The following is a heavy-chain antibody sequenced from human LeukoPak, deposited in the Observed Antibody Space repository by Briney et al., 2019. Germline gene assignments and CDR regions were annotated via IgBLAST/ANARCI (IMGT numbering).Heavy chain of an antibody. CDR3: ARDGLRLGELSLN. Sequence: SQTLSLTCAVSGGSLSSGGYSWRWLRQPPGRGLEWVGYIYHSGSTYYNPSLKSRVTISVDRSKNQFSLKLSSVTAADTAVYYCARDGLRLGELSLNWGQGTLVTVSS. D-gene: IGHD3-16*02. CDR1: GGSLSSGGYS. V-gene: IGHV4-30-2*01. J-gene: IGHJ4*02. CDR2: IYHSGST.